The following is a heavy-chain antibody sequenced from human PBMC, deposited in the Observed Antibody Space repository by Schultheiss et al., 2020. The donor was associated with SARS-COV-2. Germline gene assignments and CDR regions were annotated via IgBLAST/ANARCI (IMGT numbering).Heavy chain of an antibody. CDR2: IYYSGST. CDR3: ARGRRNIVVVVAAHNWFDP. CDR1: GGSISSGGYY. V-gene: IGHV4-30-4*01. J-gene: IGHJ5*02. Sequence: SETLSLTCTVSGGSISSGGYYWSWIRQPPGKGLEWIGYIYYSGSTYYNPSLKSRVTMSVDTSNSQFSLKLSSVTAADTAIYYCARGRRNIVVVVAAHNWFDPWGQGTLVTVSS. D-gene: IGHD2-15*01.